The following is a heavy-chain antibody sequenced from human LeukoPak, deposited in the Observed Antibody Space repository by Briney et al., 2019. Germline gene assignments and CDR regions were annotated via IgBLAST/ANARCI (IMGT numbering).Heavy chain of an antibody. CDR3: ARGGRDYVWGSYRSIPFDY. J-gene: IGHJ4*02. CDR2: INHSGST. Sequence: SETLSLTCAVYGGSFSGYYWSWIRQPPGKGLEWIGEINHSGSTNYNPSLKSRVTISVDTSKNQFSLKLSSVTAADTAVYYCARGGRDYVWGSYRSIPFDYWGQGTLATVSS. V-gene: IGHV4-34*01. D-gene: IGHD3-16*02. CDR1: GGSFSGYY.